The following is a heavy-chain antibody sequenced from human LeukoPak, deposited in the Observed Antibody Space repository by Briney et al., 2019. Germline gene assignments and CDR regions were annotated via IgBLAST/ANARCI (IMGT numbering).Heavy chain of an antibody. CDR3: ARGYCSGGSCYSGMDV. D-gene: IGHD2-15*01. V-gene: IGHV3-7*01. CDR1: RFSFSDYW. CDR2: IKQDGSEK. Sequence: PGGSLRLSCAASRFSFSDYWMSWVRQAPGKGLEWVANIKQDGSEKNYVDSVKGRFTISRDNAKNSLYLQMNSLRAEDTAVYYCARGYCSGGSCYSGMDVWGQGTTVTVSS. J-gene: IGHJ6*02.